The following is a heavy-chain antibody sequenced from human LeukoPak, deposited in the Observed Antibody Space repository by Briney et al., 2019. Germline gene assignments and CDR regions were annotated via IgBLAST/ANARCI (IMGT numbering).Heavy chain of an antibody. D-gene: IGHD3-22*01. J-gene: IGHJ3*02. CDR3: ARVYDSSGYYWYGFDI. CDR1: GYNFTSYW. V-gene: IGHV5-51*01. Sequence: PGESLRISCKGSGYNFTSYWIGWVRQMPGKGLEWMGIIYPGDSDTIYSPSFQGQVTISADKSINTAYLQWSSLKASDTAMYYCARVYDSSGYYWYGFDIWGQGTMVTVSS. CDR2: IYPGDSDT.